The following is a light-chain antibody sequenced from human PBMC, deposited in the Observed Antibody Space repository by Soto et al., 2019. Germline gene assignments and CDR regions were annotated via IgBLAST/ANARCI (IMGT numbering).Light chain of an antibody. V-gene: IGKV1-39*01. J-gene: IGKJ2*01. Sequence: DIPMTQSPSSLSASVGDRVTITCRASQSIRSYLNWYHQKPGKTPQLLIYGASNLQSGAPSRFTRSGSGTHSTLTISSLPPEDFATYYCQHSYTPPYTFGQGTKLEIK. CDR1: QSIRSY. CDR2: GAS. CDR3: QHSYTPPYT.